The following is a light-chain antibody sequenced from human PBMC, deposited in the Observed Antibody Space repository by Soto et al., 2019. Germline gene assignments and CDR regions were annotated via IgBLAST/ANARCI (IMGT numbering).Light chain of an antibody. CDR3: QEYNNWPPKWT. CDR2: GAS. J-gene: IGKJ1*01. V-gene: IGKV3-15*01. CDR1: QSVGSN. Sequence: EVVMTQSPATLSVSPGEGATLSCRASQSVGSNLAWYQQRPGQAPRILIYGASTRATGIPARFSGSGSGTEFTLTISSRQAEDFAVYYSQEYNNWPPKWTFGQGTRLEIK.